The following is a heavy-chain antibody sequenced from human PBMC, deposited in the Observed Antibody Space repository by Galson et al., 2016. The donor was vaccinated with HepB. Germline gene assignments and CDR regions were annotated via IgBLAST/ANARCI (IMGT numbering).Heavy chain of an antibody. V-gene: IGHV3-64D*06. CDR2: ISSNGIST. Sequence: SLRLSCAASGFAFSTFGMHWVRHAPGKGLEYVSGISSNGISTYYADSVKGRYTISRDNSRSTLFLHMNSLRVEDTAVFYCVKDRVPLVRRVGIVWFDPWGQGTLVTVSS. CDR3: VKDRVPLVRRVGIVWFDP. D-gene: IGHD3-10*01. J-gene: IGHJ5*02. CDR1: GFAFSTFG.